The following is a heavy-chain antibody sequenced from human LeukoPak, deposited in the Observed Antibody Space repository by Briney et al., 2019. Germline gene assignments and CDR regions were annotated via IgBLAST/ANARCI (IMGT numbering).Heavy chain of an antibody. Sequence: GGSLRLSCAASGFTFSSYAMTWIRQAPGKGLEWISYISSTGRTVYYADSVKGRFTISRDSAKNSLSLQMSSLRAEDTAVYYCARGQYYGSRNFDHWGQGTLVTVSS. J-gene: IGHJ4*02. V-gene: IGHV3-11*01. CDR2: ISSTGRTV. D-gene: IGHD3-10*01. CDR1: GFTFSSYA. CDR3: ARGQYYGSRNFDH.